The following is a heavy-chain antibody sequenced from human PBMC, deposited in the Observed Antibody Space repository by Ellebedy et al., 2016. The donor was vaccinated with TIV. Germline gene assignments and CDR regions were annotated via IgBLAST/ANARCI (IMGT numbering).Heavy chain of an antibody. Sequence: GESLKISXAASGFTFSSYSMNWVRQPPGKGLEWVANIDQDGSEENYVDSVKGRFIISRDNAKKSLYLQMSSLRPEDTAMYYCAGGAGWLIEHWGLGTLVTVSS. D-gene: IGHD6-19*01. J-gene: IGHJ1*01. CDR2: IDQDGSEE. CDR3: AGGAGWLIEH. CDR1: GFTFSSYS. V-gene: IGHV3-7*03.